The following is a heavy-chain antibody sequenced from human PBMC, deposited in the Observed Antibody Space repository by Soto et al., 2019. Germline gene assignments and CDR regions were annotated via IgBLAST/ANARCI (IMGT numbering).Heavy chain of an antibody. D-gene: IGHD6-13*01. CDR1: GGSISSYY. V-gene: IGHV4-59*01. CDR3: ARDHSSWSPYYGMDV. Sequence: SETLSLTCTVSGGSISSYYWSWIRQPPGKGLEWIGYIYYSGSTNYNPSLKSRVTISVDTSKNQFSLKLSSVTAADTAVYYCARDHSSWSPYYGMDVWGQGTTVTVS. J-gene: IGHJ6*02. CDR2: IYYSGST.